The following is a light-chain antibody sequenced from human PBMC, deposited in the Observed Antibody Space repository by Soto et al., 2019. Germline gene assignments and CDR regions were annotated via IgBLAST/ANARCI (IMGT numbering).Light chain of an antibody. CDR2: DTS. CDR1: QSVSSK. Sequence: EIVMTQSPATLSVSPGERAALSCRASQSVSSKLAWYRQRPGQAPRLVIYDTSNRATGVPARFSGSGSGTEFTLTISSLQSEDFGVYYCQQYNDWFSITFGQGTRLEIK. V-gene: IGKV3-15*01. CDR3: QQYNDWFSIT. J-gene: IGKJ5*01.